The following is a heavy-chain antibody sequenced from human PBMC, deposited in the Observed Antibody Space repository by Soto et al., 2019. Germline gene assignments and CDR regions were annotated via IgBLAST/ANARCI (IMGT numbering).Heavy chain of an antibody. V-gene: IGHV4-31*03. CDR1: GGSVNNANYF. D-gene: IGHD4-17*01. CDR2: IYYSGST. J-gene: IGHJ6*02. Sequence: QVRLEESGPGLVKPSETLSLICSVSGGSVNNANYFWNWIRHHPENGLEWIGYIYYSGSTRYNPSFKTRATLSIATSKNQFSRRLNSVTVADTDVYFCARDADYGGSRGGMDVWGRGTTVTVSS. CDR3: ARDADYGGSRGGMDV.